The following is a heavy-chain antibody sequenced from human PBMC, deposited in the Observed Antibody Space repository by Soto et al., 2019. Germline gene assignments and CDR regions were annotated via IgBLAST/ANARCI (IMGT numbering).Heavy chain of an antibody. D-gene: IGHD6-6*01. J-gene: IGHJ5*02. Sequence: SETXSLTGTFSVGSIIIGGYYLSWIRQHPGKGLEWIGYIYYSGSTYFNPSLKSLLTISVDTSKSHFSLQLSSVTAADTAVYYCERAGHRSSSEREHWLDPWGQRTLV. CDR3: ERAGHRSSSEREHWLDP. CDR1: VGSIIIGGYY. V-gene: IGHV4-31*01. CDR2: IYYSGST.